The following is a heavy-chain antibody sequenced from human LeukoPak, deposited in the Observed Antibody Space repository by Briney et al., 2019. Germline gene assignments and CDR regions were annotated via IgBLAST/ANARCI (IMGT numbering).Heavy chain of an antibody. V-gene: IGHV3-74*01. CDR2: IYSDGSRT. J-gene: IGHJ4*02. Sequence: GSLRLSCAASGFTFSSYWMHWVRQALGKGLVWVSRIYSDGSRTDYADSVEGRFTISRDNGKNTLYLQMNSLTAEDTAVYYCTRDFDYYDNYWGQGTLVTVSS. D-gene: IGHD3-22*01. CDR3: TRDFDYYDNY. CDR1: GFTFSSYW.